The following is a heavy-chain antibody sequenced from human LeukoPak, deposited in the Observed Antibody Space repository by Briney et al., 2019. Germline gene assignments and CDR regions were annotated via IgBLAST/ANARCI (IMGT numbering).Heavy chain of an antibody. Sequence: SETLSLTCTVSGGSISSYYWSWLRQPPGKGLEWLGYIYYSGSTNYNPSLKSRVTISVDTSKNQFSLKLSSVTAADTAVYYCARGYDFWSGYRFDYWGQGTLVTVSS. V-gene: IGHV4-59*01. D-gene: IGHD3-3*01. CDR3: ARGYDFWSGYRFDY. CDR1: GGSISSYY. J-gene: IGHJ4*02. CDR2: IYYSGST.